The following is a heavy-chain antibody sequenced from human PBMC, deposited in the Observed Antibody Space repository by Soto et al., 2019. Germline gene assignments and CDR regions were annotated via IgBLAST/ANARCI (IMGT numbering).Heavy chain of an antibody. V-gene: IGHV3-23*01. CDR1: GFTFSTHA. CDR3: ARDSGPAGGGVCHI. CDR2: VDVGGGST. Sequence: EVQLLESGGGLVQPGGSLRLSCAASGFTFSTHAMIWVRQAPGKGLNWVSTVDVGGGSTYYTDSGKGRFTVSRDNSKNAVYLQLNPLRAEDTSIYSCARDSGPAGGGVCHIWVQGTMVIVSS. D-gene: IGHD6-25*01. J-gene: IGHJ3*02.